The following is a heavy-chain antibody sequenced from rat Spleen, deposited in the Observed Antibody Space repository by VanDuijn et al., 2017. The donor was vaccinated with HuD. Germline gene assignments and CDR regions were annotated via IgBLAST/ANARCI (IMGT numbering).Heavy chain of an antibody. CDR1: GFTFSDYY. V-gene: IGHV5-29*01. Sequence: EVQLVESDGGLVQPGRSLKLSCAASGFTFSDYYMAWVRQAPTKGLEWGATISYDGRSTYYRDSVKGRFTISRDNAKSTLYLQMDSVRSEDTATYYCATEGDYWGQGVMVTVSS. J-gene: IGHJ2*01. CDR3: ATEGDY. D-gene: IGHD1-11*01. CDR2: ISYDGRST.